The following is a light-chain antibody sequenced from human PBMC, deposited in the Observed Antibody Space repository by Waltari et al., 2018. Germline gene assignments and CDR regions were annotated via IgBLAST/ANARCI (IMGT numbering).Light chain of an antibody. CDR2: LVS. CDR3: MQARQTPWT. Sequence: DIVMTQSPLSLPVSPGEPASTSCKSSQSLLHSNGYTFLDWYLQKPGQSPQLLIYLVSNRASGVPDRFSGSGSGTDFTLKISRVEAEDVGVYYCMQARQTPWTFGQGTKVEIK. CDR1: QSLLHSNGYTF. V-gene: IGKV2-28*01. J-gene: IGKJ1*01.